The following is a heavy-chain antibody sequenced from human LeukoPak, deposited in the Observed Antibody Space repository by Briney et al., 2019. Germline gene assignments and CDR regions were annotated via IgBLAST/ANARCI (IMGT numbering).Heavy chain of an antibody. V-gene: IGHV5-51*01. CDR3: ARGHPGITTLRGLTSADH. J-gene: IGHJ4*02. Sequence: ESLKISCKGSGYSFTSYWIAWVRQMTGKGLEWMGIIYPGDSDTRYSPSFQGQVTISADKSVNTAYLQWSSLKASDTAMYYCARGHPGITTLRGLTSADHWGQGTLVTVSS. D-gene: IGHD3-10*01. CDR1: GYSFTSYW. CDR2: IYPGDSDT.